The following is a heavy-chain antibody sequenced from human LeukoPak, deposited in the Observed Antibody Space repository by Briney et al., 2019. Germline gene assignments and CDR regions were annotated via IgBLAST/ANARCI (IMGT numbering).Heavy chain of an antibody. CDR1: GFTFSSYE. D-gene: IGHD4-17*01. CDR3: ARGQAVTRLYAFDI. Sequence: GGSLRLSCAASGFTFSSYEMNWVRQAPGKGLEWVSYISSSGSTIYYADSVKGRFTISRDNAKNSLYLQMNSLRAEDTAVYYCARGQAVTRLYAFDIWGQGTMVTVSS. J-gene: IGHJ3*02. V-gene: IGHV3-48*03. CDR2: ISSSGSTI.